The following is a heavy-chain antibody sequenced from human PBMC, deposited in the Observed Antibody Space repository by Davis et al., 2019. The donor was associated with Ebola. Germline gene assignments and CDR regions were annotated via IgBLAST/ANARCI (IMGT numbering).Heavy chain of an antibody. V-gene: IGHV1-69*13. CDR1: GGTFSSYA. Sequence: SVKVSCKASGGTFSSYAISWVRQAPGQGLEWMGGIIPIFGTANYAQKFQGRVTITADESTSTAYMELSSLRSEDTAVYYCAREIFGVGAGAFDIWGQGTMVTVSS. D-gene: IGHD3-3*01. CDR3: AREIFGVGAGAFDI. CDR2: IIPIFGTA. J-gene: IGHJ3*02.